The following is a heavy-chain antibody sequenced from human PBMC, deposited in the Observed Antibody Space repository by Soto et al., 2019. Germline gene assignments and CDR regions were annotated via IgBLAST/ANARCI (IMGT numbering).Heavy chain of an antibody. Sequence: QVQLVQSGAEVKKPGSSVKVSCKASGGTFSSYAISRVRQAPGQGLEWMGGIIPIFGTANYAQKFQGRVTITADESTSTAYMELSGLRSEDTAVYYCARDGGWLPNNRFDPWGQGTLVTVSS. J-gene: IGHJ5*02. V-gene: IGHV1-69*01. D-gene: IGHD3-22*01. CDR3: ARDGGWLPNNRFDP. CDR1: GGTFSSYA. CDR2: IIPIFGTA.